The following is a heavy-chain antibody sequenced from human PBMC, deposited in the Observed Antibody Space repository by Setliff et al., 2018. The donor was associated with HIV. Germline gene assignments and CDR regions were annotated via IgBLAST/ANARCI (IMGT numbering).Heavy chain of an antibody. CDR3: TGDYNSGSYRFDY. V-gene: IGHV4-59*08. D-gene: IGHD3-10*01. CDR1: GGSISSYY. Sequence: SETLSLTCTVSGGSISSYYWSWIRQPPGKGLEWIGYIYNGGNTNYNPSLESRVSMSLDTSKNQFSLKLTSVTAADAAVYYCTGDYNSGSYRFDYWGQGTLVTVSS. CDR2: IYNGGNT. J-gene: IGHJ4*02.